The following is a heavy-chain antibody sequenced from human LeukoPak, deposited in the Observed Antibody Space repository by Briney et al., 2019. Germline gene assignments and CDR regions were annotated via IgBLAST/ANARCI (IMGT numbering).Heavy chain of an antibody. CDR2: IYYSGST. D-gene: IGHD3-22*01. CDR3: ARSRTGGGYYYWYFDL. J-gene: IGHJ2*01. CDR1: GGSISSYY. Sequence: SETLSLTCTVSGGSISSYYWSWIRQPPGKGLEWIGYIYYSGSTKYNPSLKSRVTISVDTSKNQFSLKLSSVTAADTVVYYCARSRTGGGYYYWYFDLWGRGTLVTVSS. V-gene: IGHV4-59*01.